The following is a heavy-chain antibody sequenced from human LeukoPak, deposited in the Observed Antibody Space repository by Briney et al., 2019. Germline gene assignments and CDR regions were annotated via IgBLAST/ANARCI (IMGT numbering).Heavy chain of an antibody. CDR1: GSTFSDYG. CDR2: IRHDGSHK. CDR3: AFLSDGFDP. J-gene: IGHJ5*02. D-gene: IGHD5-24*01. V-gene: IGHV3-30*02. Sequence: PGGSLTLSCAASGSTFSDYGMHWVRQAPGKGRGWVTFIRHDGSHKSYADSVKGRFTVSRDNSKNTLYLHRKKLSPAATYECSSAFLSDGFDPWGQGTLVTVSS.